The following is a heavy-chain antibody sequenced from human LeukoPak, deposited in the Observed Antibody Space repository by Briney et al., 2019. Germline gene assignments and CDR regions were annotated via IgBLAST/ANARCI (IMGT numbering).Heavy chain of an antibody. V-gene: IGHV4-34*01. Sequence: PSETLSLTCAVYGGSFSGYYWSWIRQPPGKGLEWIGEINHSGSTNYNPSLKSRVTISVDTSKNQFSLKLSSVTAADTAVYYCARDYSSGWWFDYWGQGTLVTVSS. CDR1: GGSFSGYY. J-gene: IGHJ4*02. CDR2: INHSGST. D-gene: IGHD6-19*01. CDR3: ARDYSSGWWFDY.